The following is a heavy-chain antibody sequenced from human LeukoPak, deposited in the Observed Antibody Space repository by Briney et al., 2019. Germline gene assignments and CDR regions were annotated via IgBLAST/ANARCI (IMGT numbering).Heavy chain of an antibody. J-gene: IGHJ4*02. CDR2: ISYDGSNK. CDR3: ARSRGTSYYGMWYFDY. Sequence: GGSLRLSCAASGFTFSSYAMHWVRQAPGKGLEWVAVISYDGSNKYYADSVKGRFTISRDNSKNTLYLQMNSLRAEDTAVYYCARSRGTSYYGMWYFDYWGQGTLVTVSS. V-gene: IGHV3-30-3*01. D-gene: IGHD4-17*01. CDR1: GFTFSSYA.